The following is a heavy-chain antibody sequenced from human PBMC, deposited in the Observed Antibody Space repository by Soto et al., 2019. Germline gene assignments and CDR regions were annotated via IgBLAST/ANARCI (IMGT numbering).Heavy chain of an antibody. D-gene: IGHD6-19*01. Sequence: QITLKESGPTLVKPTQTLTLTCTFSGLSLDTGGGAVGWIRQAPGKALEWLAVIYAYGSEHYSPSLQNRLSITKDTSRNQVVLTMTNMDPVDTATYYCAHRRSEAIRCFFDPWGQGILLTVSS. CDR3: AHRRSEAIRCFFDP. J-gene: IGHJ5*02. CDR1: GLSLDTGGGA. CDR2: IYAYGSE. V-gene: IGHV2-5*01.